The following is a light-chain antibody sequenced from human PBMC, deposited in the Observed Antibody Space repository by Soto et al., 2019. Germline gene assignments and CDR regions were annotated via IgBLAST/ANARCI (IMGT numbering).Light chain of an antibody. CDR1: QSVSSN. V-gene: IGKV3D-15*01. J-gene: IGKJ4*01. Sequence: EIVMTQPPATLSVSPGEIATLSCRASQSVSSNLAWYQQKPGQAPSLLIYDISTGATGIPTMFSGSGSGTEFALTISSLQSEHFAVYYCQQYNDSPLTFGGGTTVEIK. CDR3: QQYNDSPLT. CDR2: DIS.